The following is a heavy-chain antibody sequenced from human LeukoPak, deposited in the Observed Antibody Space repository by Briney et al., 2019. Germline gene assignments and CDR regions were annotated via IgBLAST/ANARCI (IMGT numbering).Heavy chain of an antibody. CDR3: ARYSGYYRGGFDY. Sequence: SGPALVKPTQPLTLTCTFSGFSLSTSGMCVSWIRQPPGKALVWLARIDWDDDKYYSTSLKTRLTISKDTSKNQVVLTMTNMDPADTATYYCARYSGYYRGGFDYWGQGTLVTVSS. CDR2: IDWDDDK. D-gene: IGHD3-22*01. J-gene: IGHJ4*02. V-gene: IGHV2-70*11. CDR1: GFSLSTSGMC.